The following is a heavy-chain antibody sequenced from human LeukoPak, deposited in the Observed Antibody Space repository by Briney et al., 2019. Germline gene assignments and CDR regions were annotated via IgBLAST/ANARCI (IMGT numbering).Heavy chain of an antibody. D-gene: IGHD1-7*01. CDR2: INWNGGST. CDR1: GVTFSDHY. CDR3: ARARSPYNWNSLDY. V-gene: IGHV3-20*04. J-gene: IGHJ4*02. Sequence: GGSLRLSCAASGVTFSDHYMEWVRQAPGKGLEWVSGINWNGGSTGYADSVKGRFTISRDNAKNSLYLQMNSLRAEDTALYYCARARSPYNWNSLDYWGQGTLVTVSS.